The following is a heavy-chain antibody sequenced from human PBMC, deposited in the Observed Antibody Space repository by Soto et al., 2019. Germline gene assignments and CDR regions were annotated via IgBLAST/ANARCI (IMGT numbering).Heavy chain of an antibody. CDR3: AREGGPGYPVDY. CDR1: GGSFSGYY. D-gene: IGHD3-9*01. V-gene: IGHV4-34*01. J-gene: IGHJ4*02. CDR2: INHSGST. Sequence: SETLSLTCAVYGGSFSGYYWSWIRQPPGKGLEWIGEINHSGSTNYNPSLKSRVTISVDTSKNQFSLKLSSVTAADTAVYYCAREGGPGYPVDYWGQGTLVTVSS.